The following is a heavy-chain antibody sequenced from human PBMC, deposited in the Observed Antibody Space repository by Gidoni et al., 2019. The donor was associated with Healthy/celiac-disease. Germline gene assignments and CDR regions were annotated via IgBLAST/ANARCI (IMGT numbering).Heavy chain of an antibody. Sequence: QVQLVESGGGVVQPGRSLRLSCAASGFTFSSYAMHWVRQAPGKGLEWVAVISYDGSNKYYADSVKGRFTISRDNSKNTLYLQMNSLRAEDTAVYYCARDPTGTTWGGKNYFDYWGQGTLVTVSS. CDR2: ISYDGSNK. V-gene: IGHV3-30-3*01. CDR3: ARDPTGTTWGGKNYFDY. CDR1: GFTFSSYA. J-gene: IGHJ4*02. D-gene: IGHD1-7*01.